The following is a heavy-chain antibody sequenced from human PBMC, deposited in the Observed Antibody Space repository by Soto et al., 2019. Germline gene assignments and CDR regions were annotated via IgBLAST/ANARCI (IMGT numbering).Heavy chain of an antibody. CDR3: ATSGIAAPPRMDV. CDR2: IDPSDSYT. Sequence: GESLKISCKGSGYSFTSYWISWVRQMPRKGLEWMGRIDPSDSYTNYSPSFQGHVTISADKSISTAYLQWSSLKASDTAMYYCATSGIAAPPRMDVWGQGTTVTVSS. V-gene: IGHV5-10-1*01. J-gene: IGHJ6*02. CDR1: GYSFTSYW. D-gene: IGHD6-13*01.